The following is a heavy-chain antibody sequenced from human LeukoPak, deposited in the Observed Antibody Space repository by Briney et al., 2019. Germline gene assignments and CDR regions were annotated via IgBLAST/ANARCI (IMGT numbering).Heavy chain of an antibody. Sequence: GASVRVSCKASGYTFTNYYLHWVRQAPGHGLEWMAIINPSDGGTYYEQKLQGRVTVTRDTSTSTVYMELSSLRSEDTAMYYCARDTRTMTAVIRGQHYYYGLDVWGQGTTVTVSS. CDR2: INPSDGGT. V-gene: IGHV1-46*01. J-gene: IGHJ6*02. D-gene: IGHD4-17*01. CDR3: ARDTRTMTAVIRGQHYYYGLDV. CDR1: GYTFTNYY.